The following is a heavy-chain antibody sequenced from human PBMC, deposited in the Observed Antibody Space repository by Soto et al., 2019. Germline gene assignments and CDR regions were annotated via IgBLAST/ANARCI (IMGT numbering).Heavy chain of an antibody. CDR1: GYTLTELS. V-gene: IGHV1-24*01. D-gene: IGHD3-3*01. CDR2: FDPEDGET. CDR3: ATKGGFDFWSRYAPLDGMAF. Sequence: ASVKVSCKVSGYTLTELSMHWVRQAPGKGLEWMGGFDPEDGETIYAQKFQGRVTMTEDTSTDTAYMELSRLRSEDTAVYYCATKGGFDFWSRYAPLDGMAFSGQGTTVTVSS. J-gene: IGHJ6*02.